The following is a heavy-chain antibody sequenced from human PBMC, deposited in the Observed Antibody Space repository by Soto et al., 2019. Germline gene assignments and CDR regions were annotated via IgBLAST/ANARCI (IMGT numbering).Heavy chain of an antibody. CDR3: ATEEASRIEPWFDP. D-gene: IGHD6-6*01. CDR1: GGSIRSLNYY. J-gene: IGHJ5*02. V-gene: IGHV4-31*03. Sequence: QVQLQESGPGLVKPSETLSLTCTVSGGSIRSLNYYWNWIRQHPGKGLEWIGFISYNGNTYYNPSLRSRVSISSDTSQNQFSLELTSVTAADTAVYYCATEEASRIEPWFDPWGQGTRVTVSS. CDR2: ISYNGNT.